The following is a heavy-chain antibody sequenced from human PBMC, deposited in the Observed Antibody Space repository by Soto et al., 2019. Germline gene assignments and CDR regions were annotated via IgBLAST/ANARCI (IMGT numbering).Heavy chain of an antibody. CDR1: GGNFSSYA. V-gene: IGHV1-69*01. CDR3: ARDQVESSSSSHEYYYYGMDV. Sequence: QVQLVQSGAEVKKPGSSVKVSCKASGGNFSSYAISWVRHAPGQGLEWMGGIIPIFGTANYAQKFQGRVTITADESTSTAYMELSSLRSEDTAVYYCARDQVESSSSSHEYYYYGMDVWGQGTTVTVSS. J-gene: IGHJ6*02. CDR2: IIPIFGTA. D-gene: IGHD6-6*01.